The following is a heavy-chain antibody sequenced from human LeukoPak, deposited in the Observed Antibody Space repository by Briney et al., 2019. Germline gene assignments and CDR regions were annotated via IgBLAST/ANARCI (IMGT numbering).Heavy chain of an antibody. V-gene: IGHV4-59*11. D-gene: IGHD3-22*01. CDR3: ARVPELVVVDWPYYFDY. CDR2: IYYSGST. Sequence: SETLSLTCTVSGGSISSHYWSWIRQSPGKGLEWIGYIYYSGSTNYNPSLKSRVTISVDTSKNQFSLKLSSVTAADTAVYYCARVPELVVVDWPYYFDYWGQGTLVTVSS. J-gene: IGHJ4*02. CDR1: GGSISSHY.